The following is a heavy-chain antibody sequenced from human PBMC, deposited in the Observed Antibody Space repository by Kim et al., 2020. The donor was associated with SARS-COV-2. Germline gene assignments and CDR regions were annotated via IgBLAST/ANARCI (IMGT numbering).Heavy chain of an antibody. Sequence: LKSRVTIAVDTSKNQFSLKLSSVTAADTAVYYCASADYYGSGSYYPFDHWGQGTLVTVSS. V-gene: IGHV4-31*02. CDR3: ASADYYGSGSYYPFDH. D-gene: IGHD3-10*01. J-gene: IGHJ4*02.